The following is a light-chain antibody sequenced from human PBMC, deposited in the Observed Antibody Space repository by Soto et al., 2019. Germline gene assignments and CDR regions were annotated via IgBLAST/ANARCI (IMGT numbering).Light chain of an antibody. J-gene: IGKJ2*01. CDR2: RAS. CDR3: QQYNEYPYT. Sequence: DIQMTQSPSTLSAPVGDRVSITCRASQSISTYLAWYQQKPGRAPQALIYRASSLESGVPSRFSGSGSGTGFTLTISSLLPDDFATYYCQQYNEYPYTFGQGTKLEIK. V-gene: IGKV1-5*03. CDR1: QSISTY.